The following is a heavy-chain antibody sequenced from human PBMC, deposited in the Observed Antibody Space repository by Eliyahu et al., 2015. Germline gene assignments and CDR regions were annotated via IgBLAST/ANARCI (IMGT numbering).Heavy chain of an antibody. CDR1: GGSISXGDYX. CDR3: ARDAGDCSGGSCYQYYFDY. Sequence: QVQLQESGPGLVKPSQTLSLTXTVXGGSISXGDYXWSWXRQPPGKGLEWIGYIYYSGSTYYNPSLKSRVTXSVDTSKNQFSLKLSSVTAADTAVYYCARDAGDCSGGSCYQYYFDYWGQGTLVTVSS. D-gene: IGHD2-15*01. V-gene: IGHV4-30-4*01. J-gene: IGHJ4*02. CDR2: IYYSGST.